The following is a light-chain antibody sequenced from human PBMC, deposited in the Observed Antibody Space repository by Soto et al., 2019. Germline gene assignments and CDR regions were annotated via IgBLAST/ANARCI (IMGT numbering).Light chain of an antibody. CDR3: QHYNDYSWT. CDR1: QSISSW. V-gene: IGKV1-5*03. J-gene: IGKJ1*01. CDR2: KTS. Sequence: DLHMTQSPSTLSASVGDRVTITCRASQSISSWLAWYQQKPGKAPNLLIYKTSSLESGVPSRFSGSGSETEFTLTISSLQPDDFATYYCQHYNDYSWTFGQGTKVEIK.